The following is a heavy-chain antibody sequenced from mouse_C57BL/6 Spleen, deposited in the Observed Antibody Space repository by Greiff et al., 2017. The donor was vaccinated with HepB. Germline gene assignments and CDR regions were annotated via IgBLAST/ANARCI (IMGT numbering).Heavy chain of an antibody. Sequence: VQLQQSGAELAKPGASVKLSCKASGYTFTSYWMHWVKQRPGQGLEWIGYINPSSGYTKYNHKFKDKATLTADKSSSTASMQLSRLTYEDSAVYYCARGRGVYYGSHYFDYWGQGTTLTVSS. V-gene: IGHV1-7*01. CDR2: INPSSGYT. D-gene: IGHD1-1*01. CDR1: GYTFTSYW. CDR3: ARGRGVYYGSHYFDY. J-gene: IGHJ2*01.